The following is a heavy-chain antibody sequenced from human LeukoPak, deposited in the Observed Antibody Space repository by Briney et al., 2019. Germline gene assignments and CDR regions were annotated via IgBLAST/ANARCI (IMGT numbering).Heavy chain of an antibody. CDR1: GYTFTAYF. CDR3: ARETGTAGDRSWDY. V-gene: IGHV1-2*02. J-gene: IGHJ4*02. Sequence: GASVKVSCKASGYTFTAYFIHWVRQAPGQGLEWMGWINPNSGGTNYAQNFQGRVTMTWDTSISTAYMELSRLRSDDTAVYYCARETGTAGDRSWDYWGQGALVTVSS. D-gene: IGHD2-15*01. CDR2: INPNSGGT.